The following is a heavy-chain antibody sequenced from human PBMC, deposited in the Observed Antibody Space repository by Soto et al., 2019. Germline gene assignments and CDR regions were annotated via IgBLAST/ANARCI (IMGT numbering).Heavy chain of an antibody. J-gene: IGHJ6*02. CDR1: QFTFSNYW. CDR3: ARARPGMDV. V-gene: IGHV3-7*01. Sequence: AGGSLRLSCAGSQFTFSNYWMNWVRQAPGKGLEWVANINQDGSEKYYVDSVKGRFTISRDIAKNSLFLQMNSLRADDTAVYYCARARPGMDVWGQGTTVTVSS. CDR2: INQDGSEK.